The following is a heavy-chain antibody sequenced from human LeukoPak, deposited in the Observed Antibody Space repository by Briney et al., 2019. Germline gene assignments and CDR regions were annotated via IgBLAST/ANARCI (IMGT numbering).Heavy chain of an antibody. CDR3: ASVYCSGGSCYPGPYDY. Sequence: ASVKVSCKVSGYTFTSYGISWVRQAPGQGLEWMGWISAYNGNTNYAQKLQGRVTMTTDTSTSTAYMELRSLRSDDTAVYYCASVYCSGGSCYPGPYDYWGQGTLVTVSS. D-gene: IGHD2-15*01. J-gene: IGHJ4*02. V-gene: IGHV1-18*01. CDR2: ISAYNGNT. CDR1: GYTFTSYG.